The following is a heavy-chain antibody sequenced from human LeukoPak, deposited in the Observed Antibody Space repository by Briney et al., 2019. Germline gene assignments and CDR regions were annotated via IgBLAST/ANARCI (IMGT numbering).Heavy chain of an antibody. CDR3: ATLPFWSGCYYYGMDV. J-gene: IGHJ6*02. CDR2: IYYSGST. V-gene: IGHV4-30-4*01. CDR1: GGSISSGDYY. D-gene: IGHD3-3*01. Sequence: SQTLSLTCTVSGGSISSGDYYWSWIRQPPGKGLEWIGYIYYSGSTYYNPSLKSRVTISVDTSKNQFSLKLSSVTAADTAVYYCATLPFWSGCYYYGMDVWGQGTTVTVSS.